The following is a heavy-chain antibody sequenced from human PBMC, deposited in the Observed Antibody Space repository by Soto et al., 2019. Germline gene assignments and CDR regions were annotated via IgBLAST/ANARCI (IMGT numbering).Heavy chain of an antibody. Sequence: LRLSCAASGFTFSSYSMNWVRQAPGKGLEWVSYISSSSSTIYYADSVKGRFTISRDNAKNSLYLQMNSLRDEDTAVYYCARVQLELRTYYYGMDVWGQGTTVTVSS. V-gene: IGHV3-48*02. CDR3: ARVQLELRTYYYGMDV. CDR1: GFTFSSYS. D-gene: IGHD1-7*01. CDR2: ISSSSSTI. J-gene: IGHJ6*02.